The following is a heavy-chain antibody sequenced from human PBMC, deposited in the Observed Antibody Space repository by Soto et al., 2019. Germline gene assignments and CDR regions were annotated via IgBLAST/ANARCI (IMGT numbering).Heavy chain of an antibody. Sequence: GESLKISCKGSGYSFTSYWIGWVRQMPGKGLEWMGIIYPGDSDTRYSPSFQGQVTISADKSISTAYLQWSSLKASDTAMYYCARRGNGTKRASYYYYGMDVWGQGTTVTVPS. J-gene: IGHJ6*02. V-gene: IGHV5-51*01. D-gene: IGHD1-7*01. CDR2: IYPGDSDT. CDR1: GYSFTSYW. CDR3: ARRGNGTKRASYYYYGMDV.